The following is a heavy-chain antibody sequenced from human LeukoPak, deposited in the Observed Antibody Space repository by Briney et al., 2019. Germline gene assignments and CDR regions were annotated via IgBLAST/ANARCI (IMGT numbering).Heavy chain of an antibody. D-gene: IGHD1-26*01. J-gene: IGHJ6*03. CDR3: ARGEPLRLLYYYYYYMDV. V-gene: IGHV1-2*02. Sequence: VASVKVSCKASGYTFTGYYMHWVRQAPGQGLEWMGWINPNSGGTNYAQKFQGRVTMTRDTSISTAYMELSRLRSDDTAVYYCARGEPLRLLYYYYYYMDVWGKGTTVTISS. CDR1: GYTFTGYY. CDR2: INPNSGGT.